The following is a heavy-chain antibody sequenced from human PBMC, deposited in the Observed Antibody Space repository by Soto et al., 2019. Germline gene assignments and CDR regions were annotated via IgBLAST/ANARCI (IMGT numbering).Heavy chain of an antibody. V-gene: IGHV4-34*02. Sequence: QVQLQQWGAGLLKPSATLALKCAVHGGSFSGYYWTWIRQAPGKGLEWVGEATHSGGTNYSPSLRSRVTISVDTSRKQFSLMLSSVTAADTAIYYCARGREMVWFGEETFGVDVWGQGTTVTVSS. CDR3: ARGREMVWFGEETFGVDV. CDR1: GGSFSGYY. D-gene: IGHD3-10*01. J-gene: IGHJ6*02. CDR2: ATHSGGT.